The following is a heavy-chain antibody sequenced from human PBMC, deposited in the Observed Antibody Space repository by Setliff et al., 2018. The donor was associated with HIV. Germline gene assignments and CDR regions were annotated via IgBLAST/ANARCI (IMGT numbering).Heavy chain of an antibody. V-gene: IGHV3-49*03. D-gene: IGHD3-3*01. CDR2: IRSKAYGGTE. J-gene: IGHJ4*02. Sequence: AGGSLRLSCAASGFPFGDYDMTWFRQAPGKEVEWVGFIRSKAYGGTEAYAASVKGRFSISRDDSKTVTYLQRNSLTTEETAVYFCTRDRRGCNSWSGYEEGCGSWGQGTLVTVSS. CDR1: GFPFGDYD. CDR3: TRDRRGCNSWSGYEEGCGS.